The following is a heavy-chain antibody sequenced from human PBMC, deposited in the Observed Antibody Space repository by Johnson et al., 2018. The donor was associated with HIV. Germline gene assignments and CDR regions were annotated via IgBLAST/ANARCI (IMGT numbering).Heavy chain of an antibody. Sequence: VQLVESGGGVVQPGRSLRLSCAASGFTFSSYAMHWVRQAPGKGLEYVSAISSNGGSTYYANSVKGRFTISRDNSKNTLYLQMGSLRAEDTAIYYCAKGRYSSSWYLAGAFDIWGQGTMVTVSS. CDR3: AKGRYSSSWYLAGAFDI. CDR2: ISSNGGST. J-gene: IGHJ3*02. CDR1: GFTFSSYA. V-gene: IGHV3-64*01. D-gene: IGHD6-13*01.